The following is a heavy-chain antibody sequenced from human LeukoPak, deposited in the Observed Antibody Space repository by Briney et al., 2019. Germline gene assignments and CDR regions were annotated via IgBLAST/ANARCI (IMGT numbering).Heavy chain of an antibody. Sequence: GGSLRLSCVASGFTVSANYMTWVRQAPGKGLEWVSLMYSNGDTYYAESVKGRFTLSRDTSKNTLYLHMNSLRVEDTALYYCARDRGGYYYYPLDYWGQGILVTVSS. CDR2: MYSNGDT. CDR1: GFTVSANY. J-gene: IGHJ4*02. D-gene: IGHD3-22*01. CDR3: ARDRGGYYYYPLDY. V-gene: IGHV3-66*01.